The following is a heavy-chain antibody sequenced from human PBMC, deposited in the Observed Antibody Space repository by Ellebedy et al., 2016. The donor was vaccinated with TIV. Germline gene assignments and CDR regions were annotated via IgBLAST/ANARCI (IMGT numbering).Heavy chain of an antibody. CDR1: GFTFSSYA. Sequence: GESMKISCAASGFTFSSYAMNWVRQAPGKGLEWVSIISGTGGCTNYADSVQGRFTISRDNSKNMLYLQLNSLRAEDTAIYYCAKSPSRKPGLLDYWGQGTLVTVSS. V-gene: IGHV3-23*01. D-gene: IGHD1-14*01. CDR2: ISGTGGCT. J-gene: IGHJ4*02. CDR3: AKSPSRKPGLLDY.